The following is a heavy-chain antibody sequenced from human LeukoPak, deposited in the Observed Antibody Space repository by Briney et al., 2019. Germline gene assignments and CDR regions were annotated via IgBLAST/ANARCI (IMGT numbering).Heavy chain of an antibody. CDR1: GGSISSYY. D-gene: IGHD1-26*01. V-gene: IGHV4-59*01. Sequence: SETLSLTCTVSGGSISSYYWSWIRQPPGKGLEWIGYIYYSGSTNYNPSLKSRVTISVDTSKSQFSLKLSSVTAADTAVYYCARGVGADFDYWGQGTLVTVSS. CDR3: ARGVGADFDY. J-gene: IGHJ4*02. CDR2: IYYSGST.